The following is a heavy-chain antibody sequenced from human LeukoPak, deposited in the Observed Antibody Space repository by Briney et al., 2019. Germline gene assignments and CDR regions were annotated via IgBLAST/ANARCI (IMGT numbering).Heavy chain of an antibody. V-gene: IGHV3-30-3*01. D-gene: IGHD1-14*01. CDR3: ARAGIDYFDY. J-gene: IGHJ4*02. Sequence: GGSRRLSCAASGFTFSSYAMHWVRQAPGKGLEWVAVISYDGSNKYYADSVKGRFTISRDNSKNTLYLQMNSLRAEDTAVYYCARAGIDYFDYWGQGTLVTVSS. CDR1: GFTFSSYA. CDR2: ISYDGSNK.